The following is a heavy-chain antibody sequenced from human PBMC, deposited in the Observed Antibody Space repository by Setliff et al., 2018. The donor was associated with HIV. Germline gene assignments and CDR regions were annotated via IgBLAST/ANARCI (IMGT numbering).Heavy chain of an antibody. CDR1: GYSISSGHY. Sequence: PSETLSLTCAVSGYSISSGHYWGWIRQPPGKGLEWIGSIYHSGTTYDNPSLKSRVTISVDTSKNQFSLRLSSVTAADTAVYYCARVPRQLLKGAAAYFDYWGQGILVTVSS. V-gene: IGHV4-38-2*01. J-gene: IGHJ4*02. CDR3: ARVPRQLLKGAAAYFDY. D-gene: IGHD5-18*01. CDR2: IYHSGTT.